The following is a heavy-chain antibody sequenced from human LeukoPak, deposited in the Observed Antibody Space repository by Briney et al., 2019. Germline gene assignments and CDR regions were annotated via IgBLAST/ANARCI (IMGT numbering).Heavy chain of an antibody. CDR2: IYYSGST. J-gene: IGHJ3*02. V-gene: IGHV4-31*03. D-gene: IGHD3-3*01. CDR3: ARSSLSNLWSGYSDAFDI. Sequence: SETLSLTCTVSGGSISSGGSYWSWIRQHPGKGLEWIGYIYYSGSTYYNPSLKSRVTISVDTSKNQFSLKLSSVTAADTAVYYCARSSLSNLWSGYSDAFDIWGQGTMVTVSS. CDR1: GGSISSGGSY.